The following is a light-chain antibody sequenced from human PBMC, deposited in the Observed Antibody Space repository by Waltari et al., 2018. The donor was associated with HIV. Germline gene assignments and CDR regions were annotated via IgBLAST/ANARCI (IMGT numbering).Light chain of an antibody. V-gene: IGLV2-23*01. CDR3: CSYAGSFVV. J-gene: IGLJ2*01. CDR2: EGS. CDR1: SSDVGIYNL. Sequence: QSALTQPASVSGSPGPSITISCTGTSSDVGIYNLVSWYQQYPGKAPNLMIYEGSKRPSGVSNRFSGSKSGNTASLTISGLQTEDEADYYCCSYAGSFVVFGGGTKLTVL.